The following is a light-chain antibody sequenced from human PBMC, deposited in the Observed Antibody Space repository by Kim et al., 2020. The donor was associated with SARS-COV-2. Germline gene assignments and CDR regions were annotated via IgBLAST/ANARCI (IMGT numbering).Light chain of an antibody. CDR2: YDT. J-gene: IGLJ2*01. CDR1: NIGSRS. V-gene: IGLV3-21*04. Sequence: GQTASITCGGTNIGSRSVHWYQQQPGQAPMMVISYDTARPSGIPERFSGSNSGNTATLTISRVEAGDEADYYCQVWDSGSVHPVVFGGGTQLTVL. CDR3: QVWDSGSVHPVV.